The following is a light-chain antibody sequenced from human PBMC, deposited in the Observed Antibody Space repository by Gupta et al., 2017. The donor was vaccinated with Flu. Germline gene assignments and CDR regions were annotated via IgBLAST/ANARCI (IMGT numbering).Light chain of an antibody. Sequence: SSGSIADNNVQWYLQRPGSSPTTVIYEDNRRPFGVSDRFSGSIDRSSNSASLTISGLKTEDEADYYCQTYDSSSLVFGGGTKLTVL. CDR3: QTYDSSSLV. J-gene: IGLJ3*02. CDR2: EDN. CDR1: SGSIADNN. V-gene: IGLV6-57*01.